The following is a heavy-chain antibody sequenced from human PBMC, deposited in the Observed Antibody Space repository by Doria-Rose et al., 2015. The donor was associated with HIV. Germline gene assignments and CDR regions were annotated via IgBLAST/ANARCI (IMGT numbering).Heavy chain of an antibody. CDR1: GFTFSSHR. D-gene: IGHD3-10*01. V-gene: IGHV3-21*01. CDR2: ISSTSAYL. Sequence: VQLVESGGGLVRPGGSLRLSCATSGFTFSSHRINWVRQAPGTVLEWVSSISSTSAYLNYADSVRGRFTISRDNARNSLYLQMDSLRAEDTAIYYCATGVTLDYWGQGTLVTVSS. J-gene: IGHJ4*02. CDR3: ATGVTLDY.